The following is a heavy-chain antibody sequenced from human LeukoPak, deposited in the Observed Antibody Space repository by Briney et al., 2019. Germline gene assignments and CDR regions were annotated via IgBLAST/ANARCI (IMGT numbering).Heavy chain of an antibody. V-gene: IGHV3-7*03. J-gene: IGHJ3*01. D-gene: IGHD3-16*01. CDR3: ARGVGLAV. CDR1: GFTFSSYW. CDR2: INDNGNVN. Sequence: GGSLRLSCAASGFTFSSYWMNWARQAPGKGLEWVASINDNGNVNYYVDSVKGRFTISRDNAKNSLYLQMSNLRAEDTAVYSWARGVGLAVWGQGATVTVSS.